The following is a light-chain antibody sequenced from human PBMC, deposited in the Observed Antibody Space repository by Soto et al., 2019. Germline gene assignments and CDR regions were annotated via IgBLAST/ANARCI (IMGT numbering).Light chain of an antibody. Sequence: DIQMTQSPSSLSASVGYRVSITSLASQSISSYLNWYQQKPGKAPKLLIYAASSLQSGVPSRFSGSGSGTDFTLTISSLQPEDFATYYCQQSYSTPKITFGQGTRLEIK. V-gene: IGKV1-39*01. CDR1: QSISSY. J-gene: IGKJ5*01. CDR2: AAS. CDR3: QQSYSTPKIT.